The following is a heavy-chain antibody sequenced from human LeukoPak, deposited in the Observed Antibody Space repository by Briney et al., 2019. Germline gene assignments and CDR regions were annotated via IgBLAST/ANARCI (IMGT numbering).Heavy chain of an antibody. V-gene: IGHV3-73*01. Sequence: PGGSLRLSCAASGFTFSGSAMHWVRKASGKGLEWVGRIRSKANSYATAYAASVKGRFTISRDDSKNTAYLQMNSLKTEDTAVYYCTRSWRGNDYYYYYMDVWGKGTTVTVSS. J-gene: IGHJ6*03. CDR2: IRSKANSYAT. CDR3: TRSWRGNDYYYYYMDV. D-gene: IGHD3-3*01. CDR1: GFTFSGSA.